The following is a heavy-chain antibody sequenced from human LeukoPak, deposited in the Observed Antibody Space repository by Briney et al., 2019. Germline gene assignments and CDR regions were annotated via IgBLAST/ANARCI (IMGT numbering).Heavy chain of an antibody. CDR2: IIPIFGTA. D-gene: IGHD6-6*01. J-gene: IGHJ4*02. CDR1: GGTFSSYA. CDR3: AREYSSSSGGVDYFDY. Sequence: SVKVSCKASGGTFSSYAISWVRQAPGQGLEWMGGIIPIFGTANYAQKFQGRVTITTDESTSTAYMELSSLRSEDTAVYYCAREYSSSSGGVDYFDYWGQGTLVTVSS. V-gene: IGHV1-69*05.